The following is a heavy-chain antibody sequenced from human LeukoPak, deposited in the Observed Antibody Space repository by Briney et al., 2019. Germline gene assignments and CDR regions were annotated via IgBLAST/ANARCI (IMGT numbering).Heavy chain of an antibody. V-gene: IGHV3-23*01. CDR2: ISDSGGST. D-gene: IGHD3-22*01. CDR3: AKRGVVIRVILVGFHKEAYYFDS. Sequence: PGGSLRLSCAASGFTLDDYAMHWVRQPPGKGLEWVSGISDSGGSTNYADSVKGRFTISRDNPKNTLYLQMNSLRAEDTAVYFCAKRGVVIRVILVGFHKEAYYFDSWGQGALVTVSS. CDR1: GFTLDDYA. J-gene: IGHJ4*02.